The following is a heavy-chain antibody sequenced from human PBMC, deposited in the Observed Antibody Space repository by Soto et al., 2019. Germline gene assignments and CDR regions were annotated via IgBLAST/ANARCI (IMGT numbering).Heavy chain of an antibody. CDR3: ARGGSSSWSRVDY. V-gene: IGHV1-2*04. CDR1: GYTFTGYY. D-gene: IGHD6-13*01. Sequence: GASVKVSCKASGYTFTGYYMHWARQAPGQGPEWMGWINPNSGGTNYAQKFQGWVTMTRDTSISTAYMELSRLRSDDTAVYYCARGGSSSWSRVDYWGQGTLVTVSS. CDR2: INPNSGGT. J-gene: IGHJ4*02.